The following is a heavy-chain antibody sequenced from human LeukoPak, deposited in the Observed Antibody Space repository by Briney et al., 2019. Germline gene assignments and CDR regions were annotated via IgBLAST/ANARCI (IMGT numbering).Heavy chain of an antibody. J-gene: IGHJ4*02. V-gene: IGHV4-39*01. Sequence: SETLSLTCAVYGGSFSGYYWGWIRQPPGKGLEWIGSIYYSGSTYYNPSLKSRVTISVDTSKNQFSLKLSSVTAADTAVYYCARQLGYCSSTSCYADKVDYWGQGTLVTVSS. D-gene: IGHD2-2*01. CDR1: GGSFSGYY. CDR2: IYYSGST. CDR3: ARQLGYCSSTSCYADKVDY.